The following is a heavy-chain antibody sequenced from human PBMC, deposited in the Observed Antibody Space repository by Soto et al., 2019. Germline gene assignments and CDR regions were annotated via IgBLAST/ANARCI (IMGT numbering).Heavy chain of an antibody. CDR2: ISAYNGNT. CDR3: ARVLTTAVATRALWFVP. CDR1: GYTFTSYG. Sequence: GASVKVSCKASGYTFTSYGISWVRQAPGQGLEWMGWISAYNGNTNYAQKLQGRVTMTTDTSTSTAYMELRSLRSDDTAVYYCARVLTTAVATRALWFVPRGEAPLITVSS. V-gene: IGHV1-18*01. J-gene: IGHJ5*02. D-gene: IGHD3-22*01.